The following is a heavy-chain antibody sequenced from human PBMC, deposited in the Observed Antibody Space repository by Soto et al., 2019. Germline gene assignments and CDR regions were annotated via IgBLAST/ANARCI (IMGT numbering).Heavy chain of an antibody. CDR2: INNSGSER. V-gene: IGHV3-7*05. CDR3: ARETVTTDD. Sequence: GGSLRLSCAASGFTFSNYWFNWVRQAPGKGLEWLSYINNSGSERYYVDSVKGRFTISRDNTKNSLYLQMNSLRVEDTAVYYCARETVTTDDWGQGTRVTVSS. J-gene: IGHJ4*02. CDR1: GFTFSNYW. D-gene: IGHD4-17*01.